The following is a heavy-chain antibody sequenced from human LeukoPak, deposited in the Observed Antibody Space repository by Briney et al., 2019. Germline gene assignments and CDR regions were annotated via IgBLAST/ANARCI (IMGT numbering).Heavy chain of an antibody. V-gene: IGHV3-21*01. Sequence: PGGSLRLSCLASGFTFSAYTMNWVRQAPGKGLEWVSSIGGSGSFIRYADSVQGRFIISRDNAKNSLSLQMNSLRAEGTAVYHCVRDISSPGRTDAFDMWGQGTMVTVSS. J-gene: IGHJ3*02. CDR1: GFTFSAYT. CDR3: VRDISSPGRTDAFDM. CDR2: IGGSGSFI. D-gene: IGHD1-26*01.